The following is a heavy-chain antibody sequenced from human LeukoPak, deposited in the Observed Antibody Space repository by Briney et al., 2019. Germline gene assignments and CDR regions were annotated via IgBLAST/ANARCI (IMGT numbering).Heavy chain of an antibody. J-gene: IGHJ4*02. CDR3: AKDTGYYDSTAYIFEY. CDR1: GFTFSSYS. V-gene: IGHV3-21*01. CDR2: ISSSSSYI. Sequence: GGSLRLSCAASGFTFSSYSMNWVRQAPGKGLEWVSSISSSSSYIYYADSVKGRFTISRDNAKNSLYLQMNSLTAEDTAVYYCAKDTGYYDSTAYIFEYWGQGTLVTVSS. D-gene: IGHD3-22*01.